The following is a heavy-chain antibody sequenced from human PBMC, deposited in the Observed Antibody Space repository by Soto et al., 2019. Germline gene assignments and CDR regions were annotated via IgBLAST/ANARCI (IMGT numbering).Heavy chain of an antibody. J-gene: IGHJ6*02. D-gene: IGHD6-25*01. V-gene: IGHV3-30*18. Sequence: QVQLVESGGGVVQPGRSLRLSCAASGFTFSSYGMYWVRQAPGKGLEWVAVISYDGSNKYFADSVKGRFTISRDNSKNTLYLQMNSLRAEDTAVYYCAKNRLANSPYYYYYYGMDVWGQGTTVTVSS. CDR1: GFTFSSYG. CDR3: AKNRLANSPYYYYYYGMDV. CDR2: ISYDGSNK.